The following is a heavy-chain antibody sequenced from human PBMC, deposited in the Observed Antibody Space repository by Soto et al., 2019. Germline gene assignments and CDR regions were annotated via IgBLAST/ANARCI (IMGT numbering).Heavy chain of an antibody. D-gene: IGHD2-21*01. J-gene: IGHJ3*02. CDR3: AREGRDGYRAFDI. CDR2: ISSSSSYI. V-gene: IGHV3-21*01. CDR1: GFTFSSYS. Sequence: VGSLRLSCAASGFTFSSYSMNWVRQAPGKGLEWVSSISSSSSYIYYADSVKGRFTISRDNAKNSLYLQMNSLRAEDTAVYYCAREGRDGYRAFDIWGQGTMVTVSS.